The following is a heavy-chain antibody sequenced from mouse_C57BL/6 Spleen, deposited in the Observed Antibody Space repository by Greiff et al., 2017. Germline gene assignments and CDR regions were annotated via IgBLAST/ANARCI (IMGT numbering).Heavy chain of an antibody. CDR3: AREGDYYGSSYGYFDV. D-gene: IGHD1-1*01. CDR1: GYTFTSYW. V-gene: IGHV1-64*01. CDR2: IHPNSGST. Sequence: QVQLQQPGAELVKPGASVKLSCKASGYTFTSYWMHWVKQRPGQGLEWIGMIHPNSGSTNYNEKFKSKATLTVDKSSSTAYMQLSSLTSEDSAVYYCAREGDYYGSSYGYFDVWGKGTTVTVSS. J-gene: IGHJ1*03.